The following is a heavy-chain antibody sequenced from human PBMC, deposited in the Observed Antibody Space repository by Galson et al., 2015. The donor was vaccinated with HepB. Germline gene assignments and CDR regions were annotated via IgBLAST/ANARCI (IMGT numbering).Heavy chain of an antibody. D-gene: IGHD3-22*01. V-gene: IGHV3-48*01. Sequence: SLRLSCAASGFTFKSYSINWVHQAPGKGLEWVSYISSRSTTIYYADSVKGRFTISRDNAKNSLYLQMNSLRAEETAVYYCARDHYYDSSVRSFDYWGQGTLVTVSS. J-gene: IGHJ4*02. CDR2: ISSRSTTI. CDR1: GFTFKSYS. CDR3: ARDHYYDSSVRSFDY.